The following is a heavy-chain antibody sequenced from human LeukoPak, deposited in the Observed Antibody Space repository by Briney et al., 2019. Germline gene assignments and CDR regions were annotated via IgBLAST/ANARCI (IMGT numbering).Heavy chain of an antibody. J-gene: IGHJ3*02. CDR3: ARDAGTIFGVIRFAFDI. Sequence: SETLSLTCTVSGGSVSSGSYYWSWIRQPPGKGLEWIGYIYYSGSSNYNPSLKSRVTISVDTSKNQFSLKLSSVTAADTAVYYCARDAGTIFGVIRFAFDIWGQGTTVTVSS. D-gene: IGHD3-3*01. CDR2: IYYSGSS. CDR1: GGSVSSGSYY. V-gene: IGHV4-61*01.